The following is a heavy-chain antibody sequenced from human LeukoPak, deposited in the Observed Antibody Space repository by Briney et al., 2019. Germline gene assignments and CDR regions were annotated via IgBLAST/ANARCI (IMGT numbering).Heavy chain of an antibody. CDR2: INHSGST. V-gene: IGHV4-34*01. J-gene: IGHJ4*02. Sequence: SETLSLTCAVYGGSFSGYYWSWIRQPPGRGLEWIGEINHSGSTNYNPSLKSRVTISVDTSKNQFSLKLSSVTAADTAVYYCARASGWYFDYWGQGTLVTVSS. CDR3: ARASGWYFDY. CDR1: GGSFSGYY. D-gene: IGHD6-19*01.